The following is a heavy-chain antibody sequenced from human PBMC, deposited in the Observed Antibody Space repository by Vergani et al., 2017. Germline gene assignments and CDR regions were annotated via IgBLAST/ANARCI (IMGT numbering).Heavy chain of an antibody. J-gene: IGHJ5*02. D-gene: IGHD2-2*01. CDR2: IWYDGSNK. Sequence: QVQLVESGGGVVQPGRSLRLSCAASGFTFSSYGMRWVRQAPGKGLEWVAVIWYDGSNKYYADSVKGRFTISRDNSKNTLYLQMNSLRAEDTAVYYCARTGDDIVVVPPTKNWFDPWGQGTLVTVSS. CDR1: GFTFSSYG. CDR3: ARTGDDIVVVPPTKNWFDP. V-gene: IGHV3-33*01.